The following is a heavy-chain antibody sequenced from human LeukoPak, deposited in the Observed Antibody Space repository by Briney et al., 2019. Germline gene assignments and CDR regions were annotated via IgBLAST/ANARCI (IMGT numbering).Heavy chain of an antibody. J-gene: IGHJ4*02. CDR1: GFTFSSYG. CDR2: ISYDGSNK. V-gene: IGHV3-30*18. CDR3: AKVLGYKLRLLDY. D-gene: IGHD1-1*01. Sequence: GGSLRLSYAASGFTFSSYGMHWVRQAPGKGLEWVAVISYDGSNKYYADSVKGRFTISRDNSKNTLYLQMNSLRAEDTAVYYCAKVLGYKLRLLDYWGQGTLVTVSS.